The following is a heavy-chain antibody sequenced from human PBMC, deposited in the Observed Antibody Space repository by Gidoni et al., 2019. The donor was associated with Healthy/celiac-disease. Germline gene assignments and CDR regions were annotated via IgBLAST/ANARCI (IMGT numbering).Heavy chain of an antibody. V-gene: IGHV3-30-3*01. CDR1: GFTFSSYA. Sequence: QVQLVESGGVVVQPGRSLRLSCAASGFTFSSYALPWVRQAPGKGLEWVAVISNDGSNKYYADSVKGRFTISRDNSKNTLYLQMNSLRAEDTAVYYCTRLATTNAFDIWGQGTMVTVSS. CDR3: TRLATTNAFDI. J-gene: IGHJ3*02. D-gene: IGHD1-1*01. CDR2: ISNDGSNK.